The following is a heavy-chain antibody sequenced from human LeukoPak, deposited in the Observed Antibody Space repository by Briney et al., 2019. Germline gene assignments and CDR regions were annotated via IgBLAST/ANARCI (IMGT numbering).Heavy chain of an antibody. D-gene: IGHD1-1*01. Sequence: PGGSLRLSCAASGFTFSSYGMHWVRQAPGKGLEWVAVISYDGSNKYYADSVKGRFTISRDNSKNTLYLQMNSLRVEDTAVYYCAKDGAIQLERHFDYWGQGTLVTVSS. CDR1: GFTFSSYG. J-gene: IGHJ4*02. CDR3: AKDGAIQLERHFDY. V-gene: IGHV3-30*18. CDR2: ISYDGSNK.